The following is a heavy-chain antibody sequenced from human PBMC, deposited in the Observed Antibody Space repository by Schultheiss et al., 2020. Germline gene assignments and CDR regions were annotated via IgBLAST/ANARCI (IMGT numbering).Heavy chain of an antibody. CDR1: GYSISSGYY. CDR2: IYHSGST. J-gene: IGHJ6*02. CDR3: ASSAPLSGSDYYYYGMDV. Sequence: SETLSLTCTVSGYSISSGYYWGWIRQPPGKGLEWIGSIYHSGSTYYNPSLKSRVTISVDTSKNQFSLKLSSVTAADTAVYYCASSAPLSGSDYYYYGMDVWGQGTTVTVSS. D-gene: IGHD2-15*01. V-gene: IGHV4-38-2*02.